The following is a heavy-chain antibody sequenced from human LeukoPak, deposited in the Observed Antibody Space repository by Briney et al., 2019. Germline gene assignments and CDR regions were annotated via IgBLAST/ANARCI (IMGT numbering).Heavy chain of an antibody. Sequence: GGSLSLSCAASGFTFSSYAMSWVRQAPGKGLEWDSAISGSGGSTYYADSVKGRFTISRDNSKNTLYLQMNSLRAEDTAVYYCAKNPAYYGSGNDYWGQGTLVTVSS. V-gene: IGHV3-23*01. J-gene: IGHJ4*02. CDR3: AKNPAYYGSGNDY. CDR1: GFTFSSYA. CDR2: ISGSGGST. D-gene: IGHD3-10*01.